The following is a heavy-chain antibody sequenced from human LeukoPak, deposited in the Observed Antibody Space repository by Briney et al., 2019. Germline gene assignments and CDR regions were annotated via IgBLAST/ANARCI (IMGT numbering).Heavy chain of an antibody. CDR1: GFTFNGFA. CDR3: ARELTTVDCLDY. V-gene: IGHV3-30-3*01. Sequence: GGSLRLSCAASGFTFNGFAMHWVRQAPGKGLEWVAVISYDGSNKDYADSVKGRFTVSRDNSKRTLYLQMNSLRAEDTAVYYCARELTTVDCLDYWGQGTLATVSS. J-gene: IGHJ4*02. D-gene: IGHD4-23*01. CDR2: ISYDGSNK.